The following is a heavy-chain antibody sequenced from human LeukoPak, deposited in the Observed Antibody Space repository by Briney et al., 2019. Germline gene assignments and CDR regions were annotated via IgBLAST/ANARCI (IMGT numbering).Heavy chain of an antibody. V-gene: IGHV4-39*01. CDR3: ARLGVSSWYIDY. CDR1: GGSISSSSYY. Sequence: PSDTLSLTCTVSGGSISSSSYYWGWIRQPPGKGLEWFGSIYYSGSTYYNPSLKSRVTISVDTSKNQFSLKLSSVTAADTAVYYCARLGVSSWYIDYWGQGTLVTVSS. D-gene: IGHD6-13*01. J-gene: IGHJ4*02. CDR2: IYYSGST.